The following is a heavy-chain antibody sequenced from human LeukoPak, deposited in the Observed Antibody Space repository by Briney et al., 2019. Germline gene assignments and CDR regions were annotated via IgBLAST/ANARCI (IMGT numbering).Heavy chain of an antibody. J-gene: IGHJ4*02. D-gene: IGHD6-6*01. CDR1: GYTFTSYG. Sequence: GASVRVSCRASGYTFTSYGISWVRQAPGQGLEWMGWISAYNGNTNYAKKFQGRVTMTRNTSISTPYMELSSLRSEDTAVYYCARRSIAARHLDYWGQGTLVTVSS. V-gene: IGHV1-18*01. CDR2: ISAYNGNT. CDR3: ARRSIAARHLDY.